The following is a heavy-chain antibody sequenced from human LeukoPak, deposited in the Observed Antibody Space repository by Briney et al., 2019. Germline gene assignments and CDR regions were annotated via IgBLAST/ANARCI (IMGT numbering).Heavy chain of an antibody. CDR3: ATDTSYAMDV. J-gene: IGHJ6*02. CDR1: GFTFSRNW. Sequence: GGSLRLSCAASGFTFSRNWLHWVRQAPGKGLVWVSRITTDGGSTTYADSVKGRFTISRDNAKNTLYLQMNSLRAEDTAVYYCATDTSYAMDVWGQGTTVTVSS. CDR2: ITTDGGST. V-gene: IGHV3-74*01.